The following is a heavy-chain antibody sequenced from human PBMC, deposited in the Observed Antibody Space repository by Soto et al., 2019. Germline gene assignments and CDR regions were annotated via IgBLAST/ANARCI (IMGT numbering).Heavy chain of an antibody. D-gene: IGHD6-13*01. CDR1: GFTFRNNG. Sequence: QVQLVESGGDVVQPGRSLRIACGASGFTFRNNGMHWVRQAPGKGLEWVAVISDNGRDRNYADSVKGRFTISRDDSKNTLYLQMNSLRPEDTAVYYCARDRSSSWSLDYWGQGTLVTVSS. CDR3: ARDRSSSWSLDY. J-gene: IGHJ4*02. CDR2: ISDNGRDR. V-gene: IGHV3-30*03.